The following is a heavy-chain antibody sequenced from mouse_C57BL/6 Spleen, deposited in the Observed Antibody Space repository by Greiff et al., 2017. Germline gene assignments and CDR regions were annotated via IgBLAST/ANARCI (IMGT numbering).Heavy chain of an antibody. CDR3: ARGITTVVANWYFDV. CDR1: GYTFTDYN. CDR2: INPNNGGT. D-gene: IGHD1-1*01. J-gene: IGHJ1*03. V-gene: IGHV1-18*01. Sequence: VQLQQSGPALVKPGASVTIPCTASGYTFTDYNMDWVKQSHGKSLEWIGDINPNNGGTIYNPMFTGNATLTVDKYSSTAYMEIRRVTSEDTAVYYCARGITTVVANWYFDVWGTGTTVTVSS.